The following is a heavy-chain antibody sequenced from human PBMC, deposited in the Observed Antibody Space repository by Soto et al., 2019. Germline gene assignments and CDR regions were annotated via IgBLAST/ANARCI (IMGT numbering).Heavy chain of an antibody. CDR1: GASMSSGGYY. CDR3: AVAGTSWSAFDI. V-gene: IGHV4-61*08. CDR2: IYYSGST. Sequence: SETLSLTCTVSGASMSSGGYYWTWIRQSPGKGLEWIGYIYYSGSTNYNPSLKSRVTISVDTSKNQFSLTLSSVTAADTAVYYCAVAGTSWSAFDIWGQGTMVTVSS. D-gene: IGHD6-19*01. J-gene: IGHJ3*02.